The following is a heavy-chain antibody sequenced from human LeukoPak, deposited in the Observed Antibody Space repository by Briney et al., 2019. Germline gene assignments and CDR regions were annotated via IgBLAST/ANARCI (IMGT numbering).Heavy chain of an antibody. CDR3: ARGPGYGGNPEVSFDI. CDR1: GYTFTSYD. CDR2: MNPNSGNT. Sequence: ASVKVSCKASGYTFTSYDINWVRQATGQGLEWMGWMNPNSGNTGYAQKFQGRVTMTRNTSISTAYMELSSLRSEDTAVYYCARGPGYGGNPEVSFDIWGQGTMVTVSS. D-gene: IGHD4-23*01. V-gene: IGHV1-8*01. J-gene: IGHJ3*02.